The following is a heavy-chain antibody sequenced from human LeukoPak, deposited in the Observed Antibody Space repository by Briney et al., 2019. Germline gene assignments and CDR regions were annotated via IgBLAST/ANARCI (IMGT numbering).Heavy chain of an antibody. V-gene: IGHV4-30-4*08. CDR3: ARGRTVFGVVIIPSDAFDI. J-gene: IGHJ3*02. D-gene: IGHD3-3*01. CDR1: GGSISSGDYY. Sequence: SQTLSLTCTVSGGSISSGDYYSSWIRQPPGKGLEWIGYIYYSGSTYYNPSLKSQVTISVDTSKNQFSLKLSSVTAADTAVYYCARGRTVFGVVIIPSDAFDIWGQGTMVTVSS. CDR2: IYYSGST.